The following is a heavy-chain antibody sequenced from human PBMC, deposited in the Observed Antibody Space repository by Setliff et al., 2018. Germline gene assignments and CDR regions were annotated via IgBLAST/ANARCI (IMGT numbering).Heavy chain of an antibody. CDR1: GVSITSYNYF. V-gene: IGHV4-39*07. CDR2: VYYTGTT. CDR3: ASGYNFWSGYFVVAESYQY. J-gene: IGHJ1*01. Sequence: SETLSLTCTVSGVSITSYNYFWGWIRQPPGKGLEWIGSVYYTGTTSYNPSPKSRLTMSLDTSKNQLSLRLTSVTAADTAIYYCASGYNFWSGYFVVAESYQYWGQGTLVTVSS. D-gene: IGHD3-3*01.